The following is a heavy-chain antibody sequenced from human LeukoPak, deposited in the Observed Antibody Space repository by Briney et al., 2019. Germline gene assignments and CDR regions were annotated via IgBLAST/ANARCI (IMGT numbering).Heavy chain of an antibody. V-gene: IGHV4-4*07. Sequence: PSETLSLTCTVSGGSISSYYWSWIRQPAGKGLEWIGRIYTSGSTNYNPSLKSRVTMSVDTSKNQFSLKLSSVTAADTAVYYCARTGRLRWYVRSADYYYMDVWGKGTTVTVSS. D-gene: IGHD4-23*01. J-gene: IGHJ6*03. CDR2: IYTSGST. CDR3: ARTGRLRWYVRSADYYYMDV. CDR1: GGSISSYY.